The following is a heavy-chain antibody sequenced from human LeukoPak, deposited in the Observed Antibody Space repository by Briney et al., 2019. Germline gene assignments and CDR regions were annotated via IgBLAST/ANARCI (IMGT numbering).Heavy chain of an antibody. CDR1: GGSISSGGYY. V-gene: IGHV4-30-2*01. CDR2: IYHSGST. J-gene: IGHJ4*02. CDR3: ARVGGIGGATITSDY. D-gene: IGHD5-12*01. Sequence: SETLSLTCTVSGGSISSGGYYWSWIRQPPGKSLEWIGYIYHSGSTYYNPSLKSRVTISVDRSKNQFSLKLSSVTAADTAVYYCARVGGIGGATITSDYWGQGTLVTVSS.